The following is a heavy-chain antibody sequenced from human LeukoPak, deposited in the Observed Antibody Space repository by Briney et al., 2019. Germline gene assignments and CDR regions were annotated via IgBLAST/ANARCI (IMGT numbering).Heavy chain of an antibody. V-gene: IGHV3-48*01. J-gene: IGHJ4*02. Sequence: HTGGSLRLSCAASGFTFSSYRMTWVRQAPGKGLEWVSYISSSSTIYYADSVKGRFTISRDNAKNSLYLQMNSLRAEDTAVYYCARENVLLWFGELQIWGQGTLVTVSS. CDR2: ISSSSTI. CDR3: ARENVLLWFGELQI. CDR1: GFTFSSYR. D-gene: IGHD3-10*01.